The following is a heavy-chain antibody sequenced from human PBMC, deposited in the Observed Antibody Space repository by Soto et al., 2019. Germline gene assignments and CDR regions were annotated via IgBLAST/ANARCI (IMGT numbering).Heavy chain of an antibody. CDR1: GFSLNTGGVG. J-gene: IGHJ4*02. V-gene: IGHV2-5*02. CDR3: ARRRGGFGGGWTTPYFDY. D-gene: IGHD6-19*01. Sequence: QITLKESGPTLVKPTQTLTLTCSFSGFSLNTGGVGVGWIRQPPGKALEWLAVSYWDDDKSWSPSLRDRLTITRDASEDQVVLTVTNMDPVDTATYDCARRRGGFGGGWTTPYFDYWGQGTLVTVSS. CDR2: SYWDDDK.